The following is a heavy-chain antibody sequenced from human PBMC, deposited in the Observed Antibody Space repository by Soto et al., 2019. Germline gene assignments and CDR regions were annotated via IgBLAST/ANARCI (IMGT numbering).Heavy chain of an antibody. CDR3: ARDLYGRYGISFQH. J-gene: IGHJ1*01. CDR2: INPSGGST. CDR1: GYTFTSYY. D-gene: IGHD1-26*01. Sequence: ASVKVSFKASGYTFTSYYMHWVRQAPGQGLEWMGIINPSGGSTSYAQKFQGRVTMTRDTSISTAYMDLSRLTSDDTAVYYCARDLYGRYGISFQHWGQGTLVTVSS. V-gene: IGHV1-46*01.